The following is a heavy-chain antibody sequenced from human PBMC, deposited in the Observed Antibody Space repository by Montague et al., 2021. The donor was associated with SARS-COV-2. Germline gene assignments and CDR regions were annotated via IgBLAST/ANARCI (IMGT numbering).Heavy chain of an antibody. D-gene: IGHD1-26*01. Sequence: SETLSLTCSVSGRSISIYYWAWTRQHAGKGPEWNGRIYTSGSSKYNPSLTGRAAMSIDSSKNEFSLRLTSVTAADTAVYYCARVGLVGDSTSLFDKWGQGALATVSS. V-gene: IGHV4-4*07. CDR1: GRSISIYY. CDR3: ARVGLVGDSTSLFDK. CDR2: IYTSGSS. J-gene: IGHJ4*02.